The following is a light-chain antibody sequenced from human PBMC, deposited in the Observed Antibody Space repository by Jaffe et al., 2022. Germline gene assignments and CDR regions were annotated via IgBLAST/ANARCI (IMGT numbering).Light chain of an antibody. CDR1: SSDVGSYKF. J-gene: IGLJ3*02. V-gene: IGLV2-23*02. CDR2: EVS. Sequence: QSALTQPASVSGSPGQSITISCTGTSSDVGSYKFVSWYQQHPGKAPKLMIYEVSKRPSGVSNRFSGSKSGNTASLTISGLQAEDEADYYCCSYAGSSIDWMFGGGTKLTVL. CDR3: CSYAGSSIDWM.